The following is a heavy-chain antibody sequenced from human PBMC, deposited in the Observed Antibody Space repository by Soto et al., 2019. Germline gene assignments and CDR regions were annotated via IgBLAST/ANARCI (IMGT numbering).Heavy chain of an antibody. CDR1: GGSISSYY. CDR3: ARDRGYSSSWYEWFDP. D-gene: IGHD6-13*01. V-gene: IGHV4-59*01. Sequence: SETLSLTCTVSGGSISSYYWSWIRQPPGKGLEWIGYIYYSGSTNYNPSLKSRVTISVDTSKNQFSLKLSSVTAADTAVYYCARDRGYSSSWYEWFDPWGQGTLVTVSS. J-gene: IGHJ5*02. CDR2: IYYSGST.